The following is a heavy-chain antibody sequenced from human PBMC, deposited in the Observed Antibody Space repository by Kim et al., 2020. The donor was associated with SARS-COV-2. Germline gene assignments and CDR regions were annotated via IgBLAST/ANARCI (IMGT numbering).Heavy chain of an antibody. V-gene: IGHV4-34*13. D-gene: IGHD6-19*01. CDR3: ARGKAVAGSGPYYFDY. J-gene: IGHJ4*02. Sequence: SLKSRVTISVDTSKNQFSLKLSSVTAADTAVYYCARGKAVAGSGPYYFDYWGQGTLVTVSS.